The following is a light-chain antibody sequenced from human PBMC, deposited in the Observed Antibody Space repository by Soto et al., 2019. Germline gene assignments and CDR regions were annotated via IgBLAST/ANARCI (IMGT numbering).Light chain of an antibody. CDR1: RSNIGRNF. J-gene: IGLJ3*02. CDR2: RNN. CDR3: AGWDATLDAQV. V-gene: IGLV1-47*01. Sequence: QSVLTQSPSASGTPGQRVTISCSGSRSNIGRNFVDWYQHVPGTAPRLLIQRNNERPSGVPDHFSCSKSGTAVSLPISARRSHDEDTYYYAGWDATLDAQVFGGGTKVTVL.